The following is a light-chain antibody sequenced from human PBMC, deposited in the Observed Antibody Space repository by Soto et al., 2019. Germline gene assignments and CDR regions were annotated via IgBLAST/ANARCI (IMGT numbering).Light chain of an antibody. CDR1: RSNIGSNT. Sequence: QPVLTQPPSASGTPGQRVTISCSGSRSNIGSNTVNWYQQLPGTAPKLLIYSNTQRPSGVPDRLCGSKSGTSASLAIRGLQSQDEAEYYCASWDDSLNGPVFGGGTKLTVL. J-gene: IGLJ2*01. V-gene: IGLV1-44*01. CDR3: ASWDDSLNGPV. CDR2: SNT.